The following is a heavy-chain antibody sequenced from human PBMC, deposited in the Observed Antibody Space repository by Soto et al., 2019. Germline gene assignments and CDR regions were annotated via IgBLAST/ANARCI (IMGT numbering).Heavy chain of an antibody. CDR1: GDSVSSKSAA. D-gene: IGHD3-22*01. V-gene: IGHV6-1*01. CDR3: ARAAHDSSGYQMYFQH. J-gene: IGHJ1*01. CDR2: TYYRSKWYN. Sequence: PSQTLSLTCAISGDSVSSKSAAWNWIRQSPSRGLEWLGRTYYRSKWYNDYAVSVKSRVTIPVDTSKNQFSLKLSSVTAADTAVYYCARAAHDSSGYQMYFQHWGQGTLVTVSS.